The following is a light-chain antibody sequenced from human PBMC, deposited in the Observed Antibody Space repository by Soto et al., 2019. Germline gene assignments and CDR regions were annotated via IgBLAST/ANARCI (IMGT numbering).Light chain of an antibody. CDR3: QQYNKWPLT. Sequence: EIVMTQSPATLSVSPGERATLSCRASQSVSSNLAWYQQKPGQAPRLLIYGASTRATGIPARFSGSGSGTEFTLPISSLQSEDFAVYYCQQYNKWPLTFGGGTKVEIK. CDR2: GAS. V-gene: IGKV3D-15*01. CDR1: QSVSSN. J-gene: IGKJ4*01.